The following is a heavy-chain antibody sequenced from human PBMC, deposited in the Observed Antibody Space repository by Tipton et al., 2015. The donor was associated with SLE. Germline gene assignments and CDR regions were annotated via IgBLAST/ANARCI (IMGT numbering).Heavy chain of an antibody. CDR3: AKVLGGRDGYNYYFDY. Sequence: SLRLSCAASGFTFDDYAMHWVRQAPGKGLEWVSGISWNSGSIGYADSVKGRFTISRDNAKNSLYLQMNSLRAEDTALYYCAKVLGGRDGYNYYFDYWGQGTLVTVSS. CDR1: GFTFDDYA. V-gene: IGHV3-9*01. CDR2: ISWNSGSI. D-gene: IGHD5-24*01. J-gene: IGHJ4*02.